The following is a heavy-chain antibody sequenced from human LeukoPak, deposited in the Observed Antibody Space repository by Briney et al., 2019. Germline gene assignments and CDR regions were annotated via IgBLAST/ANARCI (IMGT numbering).Heavy chain of an antibody. V-gene: IGHV4-34*01. D-gene: IGHD4-17*01. J-gene: IGHJ3*02. CDR3: ASPYGWDAFDI. CDR2: INHSGST. Sequence: SETLSLTCTVSGGSISSYYWSWIRQPPGKGLEWIGEINHSGSTNYNPSLKSRVTISVDTSKNQFSLKLSSVTAADTAVYYCASPYGWDAFDIWGQGTMVTVSS. CDR1: GGSISSYY.